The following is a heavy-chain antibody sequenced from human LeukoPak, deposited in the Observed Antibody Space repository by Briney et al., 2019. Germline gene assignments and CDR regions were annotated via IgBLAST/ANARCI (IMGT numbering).Heavy chain of an antibody. J-gene: IGHJ2*01. CDR3: ARHLWSSQNWYFDL. D-gene: IGHD3-3*01. V-gene: IGHV4-39*01. Sequence: SETLSLTCTVSGGSISSSSYHWGWIRQPPGKGLEWIGNIYYSGSTHFNPSLKSRVTISVDTSKNQFSLKLSSVTAADTAVYYCARHLWSSQNWYFDLWGRGTLVTVSS. CDR1: GGSISSSSYH. CDR2: IYYSGST.